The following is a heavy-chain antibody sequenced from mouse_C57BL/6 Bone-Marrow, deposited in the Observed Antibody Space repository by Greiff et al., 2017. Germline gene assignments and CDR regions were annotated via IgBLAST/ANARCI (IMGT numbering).Heavy chain of an antibody. CDR3: VNEGGYYGSSYRWFAY. Sequence: VQGVESGPGLVAPSQSLSITCTASGFSLTSYGVSWVRQPPGKGLEWLGVIWGDGRTNYHSAPISRLSISKVNSKSQVSLILNSLQTDDTATYYCVNEGGYYGSSYRWFAYWGQGTLVTVSA. CDR2: IWGDGRT. J-gene: IGHJ3*01. D-gene: IGHD1-1*01. CDR1: GFSLTSYG. V-gene: IGHV2-3*01.